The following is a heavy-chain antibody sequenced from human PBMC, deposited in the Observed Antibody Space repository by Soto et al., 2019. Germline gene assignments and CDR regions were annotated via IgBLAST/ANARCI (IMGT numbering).Heavy chain of an antibody. J-gene: IGHJ5*02. Sequence: GASVKVSCKASGYTFSSYYMNWVRQAPGQGLEWLGWMNPNSGNTGYAQKFQGRVTMTRNTSISTAYMELSSLRSEDTAVYYCARPRIVVVTANRRTYNWFDPWGQGTLVTVSS. V-gene: IGHV1-8*02. CDR1: GYTFSSYY. CDR3: ARPRIVVVTANRRTYNWFDP. D-gene: IGHD2-21*02. CDR2: MNPNSGNT.